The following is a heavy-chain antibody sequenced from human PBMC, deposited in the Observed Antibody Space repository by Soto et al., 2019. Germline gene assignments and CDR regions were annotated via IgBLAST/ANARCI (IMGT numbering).Heavy chain of an antibody. CDR2: IRQDGSEK. J-gene: IGHJ4*02. D-gene: IGHD2-15*01. V-gene: IGHV3-7*04. CDR3: AREIVEARGASYFDY. Sequence: GALRLSCVGSGFTFSSNWMTWVRQAPGKGLEWVGNIRQDGSEKNYVDSVKGRFTISRDNAKNSLYLQMNSLRAEDTAVYYCAREIVEARGASYFDYWGPGTLVTVSS. CDR1: GFTFSSNW.